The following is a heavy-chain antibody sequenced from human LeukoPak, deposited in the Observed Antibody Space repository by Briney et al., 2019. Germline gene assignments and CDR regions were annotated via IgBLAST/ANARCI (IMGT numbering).Heavy chain of an antibody. D-gene: IGHD4-23*01. J-gene: IGHJ3*02. CDR1: GYSISSGYY. Sequence: ETLSLTCTVSGYSISSGYYWGWIRQPPGKGLEWIGSIYHSGSTYYNPSLKSRVTISVDTSKNQFSLKLTSVTAADTALYYCARHQRGNSDAYDIWGQGTLVIVSS. CDR3: ARHQRGNSDAYDI. CDR2: IYHSGST. V-gene: IGHV4-38-2*02.